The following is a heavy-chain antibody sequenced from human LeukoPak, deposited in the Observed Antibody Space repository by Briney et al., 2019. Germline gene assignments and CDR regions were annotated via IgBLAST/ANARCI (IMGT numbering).Heavy chain of an antibody. CDR1: GFTFSSYA. CDR3: AKDMRVSSGYYYGIDY. V-gene: IGHV3-23*01. Sequence: GRSLRLSCAASGFTFSSYAMSWVRQAPGKGLEWVSAISGSGGSTYYADSVKGRFTISRDNSKNTLYLQMNSLRAEDTAVYYCAKDMRVSSGYYYGIDYWGQGTLVTVSS. CDR2: ISGSGGST. J-gene: IGHJ4*02. D-gene: IGHD3-22*01.